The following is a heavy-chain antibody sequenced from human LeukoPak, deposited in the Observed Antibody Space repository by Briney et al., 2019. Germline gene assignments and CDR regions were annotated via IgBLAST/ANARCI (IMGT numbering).Heavy chain of an antibody. CDR1: GGSISSINW. CDR3: ARLSQYSSGWYEDY. J-gene: IGHJ4*02. D-gene: IGHD6-19*01. Sequence: SGTLSLTCAVSGGSISSINWWRWVRQPPGKGLEWIGEIYHSGSTNYNPSLKSRVTISVDTSKNQFSLKLSSVTAAETAVYYCARLSQYSSGWYEDYWGQGTLVTVSS. V-gene: IGHV4-4*02. CDR2: IYHSGST.